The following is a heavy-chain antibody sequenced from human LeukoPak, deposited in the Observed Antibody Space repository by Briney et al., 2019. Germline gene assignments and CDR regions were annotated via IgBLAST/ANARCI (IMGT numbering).Heavy chain of an antibody. CDR2: IYSGGST. D-gene: IGHD2-15*01. Sequence: GGSLRLSCAASGFTVSSNYMSWVRQAPGKGLEWVSVIYSGGSTYYADSVKGRFTISRDNSKNTLYLQMNSLRAEDTAVYYCARSYCSGGSCYDYYYYMDVWGKGTTVTVSS. V-gene: IGHV3-53*01. CDR3: ARSYCSGGSCYDYYYYMDV. CDR1: GFTVSSNY. J-gene: IGHJ6*03.